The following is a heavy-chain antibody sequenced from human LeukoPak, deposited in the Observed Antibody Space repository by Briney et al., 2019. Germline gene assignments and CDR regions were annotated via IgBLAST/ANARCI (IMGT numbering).Heavy chain of an antibody. J-gene: IGHJ3*02. V-gene: IGHV4-59*01. CDR2: IYYSGST. CDR3: ARDLHDAFDI. Sequence: RSKTLSLTCTVSGGSISSYFWSWIRQPPGKGLEWIGYIYYSGSTNYNPSLKSRVTISVDTSKNQFSLRLGSVTAADTAVYYCARDLHDAFDIWGQGTVVTVSS. CDR1: GGSISSYF.